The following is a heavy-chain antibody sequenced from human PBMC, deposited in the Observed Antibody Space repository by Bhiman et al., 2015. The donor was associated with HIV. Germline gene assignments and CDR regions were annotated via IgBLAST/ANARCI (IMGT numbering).Heavy chain of an antibody. J-gene: IGHJ4*02. CDR3: VKGSGSFPRGNSFDY. V-gene: IGHV3-23*04. CDR1: GFIFDDYG. D-gene: IGHD3-10*01. CDR2: ISGSGIST. Sequence: EVQLVESGGGVLRPGGSLRLSCEGFGFIFDDYGLSWVRQAPGKGLEWVSLISGSGISTHYRGSVKGRFSISRDNSKNTLYLQMRSLSGEDTAVYYCVKGSGSFPRGNSFDYWGQGTVVTVSS.